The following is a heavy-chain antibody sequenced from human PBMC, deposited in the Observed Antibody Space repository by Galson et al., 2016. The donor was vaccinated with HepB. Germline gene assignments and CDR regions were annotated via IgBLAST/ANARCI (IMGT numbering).Heavy chain of an antibody. CDR1: GLSVTTSGLR. V-gene: IGHV2-70*04. CDR3: ALYDYEATSHAFDI. J-gene: IGHJ3*02. D-gene: IGHD4-17*01. Sequence: PALVKPTQTLTLTCTLSGLSVTTSGLRVSWIRQPPGKALEGLARIDWADEKFYRTSLKTRLTISKDTSKNQVVLTLANVDPVDTATYYCALYDYEATSHAFDIWGQGAMVTVSS. CDR2: IDWADEK.